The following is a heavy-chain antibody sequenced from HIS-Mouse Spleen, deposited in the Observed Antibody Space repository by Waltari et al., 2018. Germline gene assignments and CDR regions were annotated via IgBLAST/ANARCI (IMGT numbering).Heavy chain of an antibody. CDR3: ARGGIAARPKAFDI. J-gene: IGHJ3*02. V-gene: IGHV3-30*04. CDR1: GFTFSTHA. Sequence: QVQLVESGGGVVQPGRSLRRSCRASGFTFSTHALHWVRQAPGKGLEWVAVISYDGSNKYYADSVKGRFTISRDNSKNTLYLQMNSLRAEDTAVYYCARGGIAARPKAFDIWGQGTMVTVSS. CDR2: ISYDGSNK. D-gene: IGHD6-6*01.